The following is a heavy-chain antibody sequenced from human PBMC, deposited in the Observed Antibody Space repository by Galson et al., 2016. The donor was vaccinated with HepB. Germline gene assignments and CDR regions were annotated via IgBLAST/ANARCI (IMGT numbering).Heavy chain of an antibody. D-gene: IGHD3-22*01. V-gene: IGHV1-3*01. Sequence: SVKVSCKASGYTFTRFDMHWVRQAPGQRLEWMGWINSDNGNTKYSQKFQGRVTITRDTSASTAYMELSSLRSEDTAVYYCARGRIVIITLFDYWGQGTLVTVSS. J-gene: IGHJ4*02. CDR1: GYTFTRFD. CDR2: INSDNGNT. CDR3: ARGRIVIITLFDY.